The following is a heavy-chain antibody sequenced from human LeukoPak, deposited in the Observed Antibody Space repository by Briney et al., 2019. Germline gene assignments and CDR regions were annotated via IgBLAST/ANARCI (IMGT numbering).Heavy chain of an antibody. Sequence: GASVKVSCKASGGTFSSCAISWVRQAPGQGLEWMGGIIPIFGTASYAQKFQGRVTMTRDTSTSTVYMELSSLRSEDTAVYYCARGDGYYYDSSGYYAFDYWGQGTLVTVSS. V-gene: IGHV1-69*05. CDR3: ARGDGYYYDSSGYYAFDY. J-gene: IGHJ4*02. D-gene: IGHD3-22*01. CDR1: GGTFSSCA. CDR2: IIPIFGTA.